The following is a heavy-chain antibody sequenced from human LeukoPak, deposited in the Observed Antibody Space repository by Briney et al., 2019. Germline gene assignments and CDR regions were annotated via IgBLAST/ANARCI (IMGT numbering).Heavy chain of an antibody. V-gene: IGHV3-9*01. J-gene: IGHJ3*02. CDR1: GFTFDNYA. CDR3: ARADTANAFDI. Sequence: GGSLRLSCATSGFTFDNYAMHWVRQAPGKGLEWVSGITWNSGSIAYADSVKGRFTISRDNAKNSLYLQMNSLRAEDTAVYYCARADTANAFDIWGQGTMVTVSS. D-gene: IGHD5-18*01. CDR2: ITWNSGSI.